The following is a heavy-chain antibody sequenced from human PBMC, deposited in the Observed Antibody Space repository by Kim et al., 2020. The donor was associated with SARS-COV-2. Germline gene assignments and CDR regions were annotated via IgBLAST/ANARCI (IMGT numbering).Heavy chain of an antibody. V-gene: IGHV3-33*06. D-gene: IGHD3-22*01. CDR2: IWYDGSNK. J-gene: IGHJ6*02. Sequence: GGSLRLSCAASGFTFSSYGMHWVRQAPGKGLEWVAVIWYDGSNKYYADSVKGRFTISRDNSKNTLYLQMNSLRAEDMAVYYCAKDGDFSDSSNYYGMDVWGQGTTVTVSS. CDR1: GFTFSSYG. CDR3: AKDGDFSDSSNYYGMDV.